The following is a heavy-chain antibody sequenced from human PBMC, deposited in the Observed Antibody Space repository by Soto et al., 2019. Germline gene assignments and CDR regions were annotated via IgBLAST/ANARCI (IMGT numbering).Heavy chain of an antibody. V-gene: IGHV3-30*18. CDR1: GFTFSSYG. CDR3: AKDLATKYSGYDFAGGY. CDR2: ISYDGSNK. J-gene: IGHJ4*02. D-gene: IGHD5-12*01. Sequence: PGGSLRLSCAASGFTFSSYGMHWVRQAPGKGLEWVAVISYDGSNKYYADSVKGRFTISRDNSKNTLYLQMNSLRAEDTAVYYCAKDLATKYSGYDFAGGYWGQGTLVTVSS.